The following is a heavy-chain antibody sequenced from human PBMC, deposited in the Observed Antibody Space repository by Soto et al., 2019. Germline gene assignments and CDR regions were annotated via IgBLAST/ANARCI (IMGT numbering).Heavy chain of an antibody. J-gene: IGHJ6*02. CDR3: ANRDTSMVTRYYYGMDV. D-gene: IGHD5-18*01. CDR1: GFTFSNFT. Sequence: VLLSSPASGFTFSNFTLSWLGQAPGKGLEWVSAISGSGGGTFYADSVRGRFTISRDNSKNTLYLQMNSLRAEDTAVYYCANRDTSMVTRYYYGMDVWGQGT. CDR2: ISGSGGGT. V-gene: IGHV3-23*01.